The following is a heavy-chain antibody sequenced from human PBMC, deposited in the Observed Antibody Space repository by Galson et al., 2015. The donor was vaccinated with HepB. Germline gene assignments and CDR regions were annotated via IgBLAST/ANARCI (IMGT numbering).Heavy chain of an antibody. CDR1: GFSFSRFG. CDR3: VRESHTAATTFDF. CDR2: IWHDGTNQ. D-gene: IGHD1-1*01. V-gene: IGHV3-33*01. Sequence: SLRLSCAASGFSFSRFGMHWVRQTPDKRLEWLAVIWHDGTNQYYADSVEGRFTISRDNSKNTLFLQMNSLRAEDTALYYCVRESHTAATTFDFWGQGTLVIVPS. J-gene: IGHJ4*02.